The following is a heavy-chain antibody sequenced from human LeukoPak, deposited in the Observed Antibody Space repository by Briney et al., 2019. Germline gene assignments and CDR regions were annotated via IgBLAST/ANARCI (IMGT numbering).Heavy chain of an antibody. D-gene: IGHD2-2*01. CDR3: ARHCGSTSCYVDFDY. V-gene: IGHV4-34*01. CDR1: GGSFSGYY. Sequence: SETLSLTCAVYGGSFSGYYWSWIRQPPGKGLEWIGEINHSGSTNYNPSLKSRVTISVDTSKNQFSLKVNSVTAADTAVYYCARHCGSTSCYVDFDYWGQGTLVSVSS. J-gene: IGHJ4*02. CDR2: INHSGST.